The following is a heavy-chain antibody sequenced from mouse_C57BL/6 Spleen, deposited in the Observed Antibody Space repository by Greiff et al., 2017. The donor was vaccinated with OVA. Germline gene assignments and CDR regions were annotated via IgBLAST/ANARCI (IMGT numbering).Heavy chain of an antibody. CDR2: IYPGDGDT. D-gene: IGHD1-1*01. CDR1: GYAFSSSW. J-gene: IGHJ2*01. Sequence: QVQLQQSGPELVKPGASVKISCKASGYAFSSSWMNWVKQRPGKGLEWIGRIYPGDGDTNYNGKFKGKATLTADKSSSTAYMQLSSLTSEDSAVYFCARLTTVVATDGYWGQGTTLTVSS. V-gene: IGHV1-82*01. CDR3: ARLTTVVATDGY.